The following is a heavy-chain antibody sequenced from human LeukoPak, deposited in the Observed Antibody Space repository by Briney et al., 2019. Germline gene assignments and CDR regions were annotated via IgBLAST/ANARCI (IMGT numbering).Heavy chain of an antibody. CDR3: AREYCSGGSCYGLDY. CDR1: GYTFTSYY. D-gene: IGHD2-15*01. Sequence: ASVKVSCKASGYTFTSYYMHWVRQAPGQGLEWMGIINPSGGSTSYAQKFQGRVTMTRDTPTSTVYMELSSLRSEDTAVYYCAREYCSGGSCYGLDYWGQGTLVTVSS. CDR2: INPSGGST. J-gene: IGHJ4*02. V-gene: IGHV1-46*01.